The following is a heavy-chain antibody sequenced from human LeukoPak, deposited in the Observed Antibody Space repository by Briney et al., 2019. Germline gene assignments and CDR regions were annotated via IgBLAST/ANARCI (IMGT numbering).Heavy chain of an antibody. Sequence: PGRSLRLSCAASGFTFSSYGVHWVRQAPGKGLEWVAVIWYDGSNKYYADSVKGRFTISRDNSKNTLYLQMNSLRAEDAAVYYCARDQGPYGDYYFDYWGQGTLVTVSS. J-gene: IGHJ4*02. CDR3: ARDQGPYGDYYFDY. CDR1: GFTFSSYG. D-gene: IGHD4-17*01. CDR2: IWYDGSNK. V-gene: IGHV3-33*01.